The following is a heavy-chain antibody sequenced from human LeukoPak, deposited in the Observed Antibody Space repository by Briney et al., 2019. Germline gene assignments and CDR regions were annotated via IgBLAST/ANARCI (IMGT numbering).Heavy chain of an antibody. J-gene: IGHJ4*02. Sequence: KSSETLSLTCTVSGGSISSHYWNWIRQPPGKGLEWVGYMYYSGGTSYNPSLMSRVTISVDTSKYQFSLKLSSVTAADTAVYYCARGHYIWGTYRQYFDYWGQGTLVTVSS. CDR3: ARGHYIWGTYRQYFDY. V-gene: IGHV4-59*11. CDR2: MYYSGGT. D-gene: IGHD3-16*02. CDR1: GGSISSHY.